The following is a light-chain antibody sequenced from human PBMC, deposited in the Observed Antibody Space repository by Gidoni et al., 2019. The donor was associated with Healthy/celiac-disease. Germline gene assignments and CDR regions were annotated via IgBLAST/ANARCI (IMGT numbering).Light chain of an antibody. CDR3: MQSLHRLRTWT. CDR1: QSLLHSDGKTY. V-gene: IGKV2D-29*01. Sequence: DIVMTQTPLSLSVTPGQPASISCKSSQSLLHSDGKTYLYWYLQKPGQPPQLLIYEGSNRFSGVPHRFSGSCSCTAFSPIISRVEAEDVGVYYCMQSLHRLRTWTFGQGTKVEIK. J-gene: IGKJ1*01. CDR2: EGS.